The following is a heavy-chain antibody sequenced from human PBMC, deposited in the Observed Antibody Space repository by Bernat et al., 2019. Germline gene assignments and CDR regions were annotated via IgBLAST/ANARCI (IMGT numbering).Heavy chain of an antibody. V-gene: IGHV4-59*01. CDR3: ARGYNYGYVYFDS. D-gene: IGHD5-18*01. Sequence: QLQLQESGPGLVKPSETLSLTCTVSGGSISNYYWSWIRQPPGKGLEWIGYIHDSGSANYNPSLKSRVSISVDTSKNQFSLKLGSVTAADTAVYYCARGYNYGYVYFDSWGQGTLVTVSS. CDR2: IHDSGSA. CDR1: GGSISNYY. J-gene: IGHJ4*02.